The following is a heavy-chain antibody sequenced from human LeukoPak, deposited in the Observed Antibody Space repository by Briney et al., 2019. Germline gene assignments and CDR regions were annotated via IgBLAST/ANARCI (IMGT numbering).Heavy chain of an antibody. CDR2: IYPGDSET. V-gene: IGHV5-51*01. CDR3: ARINYYGSGSRLDAFDI. Sequence: GESLKISCKGSGYLFTSYWIAWVRQMPGKGLEWMGIIYPGDSETRYSPSFQGQVTISADKTISTAYLQWSTLKASDTAMYYCARINYYGSGSRLDAFDIWGQGTMVTVSS. CDR1: GYLFTSYW. D-gene: IGHD3-10*01. J-gene: IGHJ3*02.